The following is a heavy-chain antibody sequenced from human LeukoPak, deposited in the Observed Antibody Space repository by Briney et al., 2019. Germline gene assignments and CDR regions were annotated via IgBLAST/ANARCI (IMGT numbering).Heavy chain of an antibody. CDR3: PRLAGNWNDPANAFDI. CDR1: GYSFTSYW. V-gene: IGHV5-51*01. CDR2: IYPGDSDT. J-gene: IGHJ3*02. D-gene: IGHD1-20*01. Sequence: GESLKISCKGSGYSFTSYWIGWVRQMPGKGLEWMGIIYPGDSDTRYSPSFQGQVTISADKSISTAYLQWSSLKASDTAMYYCPRLAGNWNDPANAFDIWGQGTMVTVSS.